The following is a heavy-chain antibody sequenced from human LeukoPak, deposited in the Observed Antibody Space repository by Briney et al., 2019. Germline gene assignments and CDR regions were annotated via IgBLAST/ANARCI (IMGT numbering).Heavy chain of an antibody. V-gene: IGHV3-11*04. CDR2: ISSSGNTI. J-gene: IGHJ4*02. CDR3: ARGRGVDRFDY. CDR1: GGSFSGYY. D-gene: IGHD3-16*01. Sequence: LSLTCAVYGGSFSGYYWSWIRQAPGKGLEWISYISSSGNTIYYADSVKGRFTISRDNAKNSLYLQMNSLRAEDTAIYYCARGRGVDRFDYWGQGTLVTVSS.